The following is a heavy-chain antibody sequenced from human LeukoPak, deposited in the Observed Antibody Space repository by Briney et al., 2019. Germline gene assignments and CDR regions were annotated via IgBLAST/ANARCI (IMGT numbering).Heavy chain of an antibody. CDR1: GGSISSGSYY. D-gene: IGHD3-3*01. J-gene: IGHJ4*02. CDR3: ARRSITIFGVAPYYFDY. V-gene: IGHV4-61*02. CDR2: IYTSGST. Sequence: SQTLSLTCTVSGGSISSGSYYWSWIRQPAGKGLEWIGRIYTSGSTNYNPSLKSRVTISVDTSKNQFSLKLSSVTAADTAVYYCARRSITIFGVAPYYFDYWGQGTLVTVSS.